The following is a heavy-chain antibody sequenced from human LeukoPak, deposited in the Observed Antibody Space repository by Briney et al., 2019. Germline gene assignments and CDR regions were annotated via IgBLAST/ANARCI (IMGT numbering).Heavy chain of an antibody. CDR2: ISSSGSTI. CDR1: GFTFSSYS. V-gene: IGHV3-48*04. CDR3: ARDMGGLRYFDWLSLTGAFDI. Sequence: PGGSLRLSCAASGFTFSSYSMNWARQAPGKGLEWVSYISSSGSTIYYADSVKGRFTISRDNAKNSLYLQMNSLRAEDTAVYYCARDMGGLRYFDWLSLTGAFDIWGQGTMVTVSS. J-gene: IGHJ3*02. D-gene: IGHD3-9*01.